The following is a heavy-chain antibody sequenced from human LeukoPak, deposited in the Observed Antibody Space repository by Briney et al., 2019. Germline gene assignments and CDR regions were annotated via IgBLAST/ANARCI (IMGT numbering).Heavy chain of an antibody. CDR1: GGSISSYY. J-gene: IGHJ6*02. V-gene: IGHV4-4*07. Sequence: PSETLSLTCTVSGGSISSYYWSWIRQPAGKGLEWIGRIYTSGSTNYNPSLKSPVTMSVDTSKNQFSLKLSSVTAADTAVYYCARDGRPIAAAGQYYYGMDVWGQGTTVTVSS. D-gene: IGHD6-13*01. CDR2: IYTSGST. CDR3: ARDGRPIAAAGQYYYGMDV.